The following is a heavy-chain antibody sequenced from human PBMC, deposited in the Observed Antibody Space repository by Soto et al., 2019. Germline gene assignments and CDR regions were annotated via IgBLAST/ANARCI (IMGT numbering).Heavy chain of an antibody. Sequence: EVQLVESGGGLVQPGGSLRLSCVASGFSFSNYHMDWVRQAPGKGLEWASYISSRDESIFYADSVKGRFTISRDNAKNALDLQMNTLGAEDTAVYYCARDLTGYAMDVWGQGTTVTVSS. V-gene: IGHV3-48*03. J-gene: IGHJ6*02. D-gene: IGHD2-2*01. CDR3: ARDLTGYAMDV. CDR2: ISSRDESI. CDR1: GFSFSNYH.